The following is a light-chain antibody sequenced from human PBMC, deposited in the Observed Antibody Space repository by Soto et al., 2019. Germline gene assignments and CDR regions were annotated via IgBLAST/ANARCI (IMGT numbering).Light chain of an antibody. CDR3: QSSDSRATVV. J-gene: IGLJ2*01. Sequence: SYELTQPPSVSVSPGQTARITCSGDALSKQYAYWYQQKPGQAPVLVIYKDSERPSGISERFSGSSSGTTVTLTISGVQAEDEADYYCQSSDSRATVVFGGGTKLTVL. V-gene: IGLV3-25*03. CDR1: ALSKQY. CDR2: KDS.